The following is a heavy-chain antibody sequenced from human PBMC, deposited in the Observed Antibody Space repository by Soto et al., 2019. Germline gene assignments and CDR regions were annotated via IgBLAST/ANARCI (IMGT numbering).Heavy chain of an antibody. Sequence: QVQLVQSGAEVKKPGSSVKVSCKASGGTFSSYAISWVRQAPGQGLEWMGGIIPIFGTANYAQKFQGRVTITADESTSTAYMELSSMRSEDTAVYYCARSPWVTMVRGDDTRYFDLWGRGTLVTVSS. D-gene: IGHD3-10*01. CDR2: IIPIFGTA. CDR1: GGTFSSYA. V-gene: IGHV1-69*12. J-gene: IGHJ2*01. CDR3: ARSPWVTMVRGDDTRYFDL.